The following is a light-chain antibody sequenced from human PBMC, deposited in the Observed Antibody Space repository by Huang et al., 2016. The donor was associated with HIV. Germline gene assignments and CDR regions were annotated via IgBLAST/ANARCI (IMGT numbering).Light chain of an antibody. Sequence: AIQMTQSPSSLSASVGDRVTITCRASQGITDELAWYQQKPGKAPKLLISGASTLRSGVPERFSGSGSGTDFTLTISSLQPEDYATYYCLQDHNYPRTFGQGTKVEI. V-gene: IGKV1-6*01. CDR3: LQDHNYPRT. CDR1: QGITDE. J-gene: IGKJ1*01. CDR2: GAS.